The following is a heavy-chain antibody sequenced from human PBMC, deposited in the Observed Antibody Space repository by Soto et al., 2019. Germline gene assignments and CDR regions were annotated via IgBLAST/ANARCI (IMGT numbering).Heavy chain of an antibody. Sequence: SVKVSCKASGGTFSSYAISWVRQAPGQGLEWMGGIIPIFGTANYAQKLQGRVTMTTDTSTSTAYMELRSLRSDDTAVYYCAREGNSGYDARDYWGQGTLVTVSS. V-gene: IGHV1-69*05. D-gene: IGHD5-12*01. CDR2: IIPIFGTA. CDR1: GGTFSSYA. J-gene: IGHJ4*02. CDR3: AREGNSGYDARDY.